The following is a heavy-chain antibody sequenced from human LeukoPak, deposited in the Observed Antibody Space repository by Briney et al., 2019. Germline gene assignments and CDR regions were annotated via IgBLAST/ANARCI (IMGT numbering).Heavy chain of an antibody. CDR2: INHSGST. D-gene: IGHD3-10*01. Sequence: SETLSLTCAVYGGSFSGYYWSWIRQPPGKGLEWIGEINHSGSTNYNPSLKSRVTISVDTSKNQFSLKLSSVTAADTAVYHCASFTVRHVSDYWGQGTLVTVSS. CDR1: GGSFSGYY. J-gene: IGHJ4*02. V-gene: IGHV4-34*01. CDR3: ASFTVRHVSDY.